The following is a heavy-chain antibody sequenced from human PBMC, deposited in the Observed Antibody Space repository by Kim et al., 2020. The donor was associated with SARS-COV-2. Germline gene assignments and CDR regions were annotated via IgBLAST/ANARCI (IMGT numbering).Heavy chain of an antibody. CDR3: ARVVGLTAGWFDS. CDR1: GDSVSSNSAA. J-gene: IGHJ5*01. V-gene: IGHV6-1*01. Sequence: SQTLSLTCVISGDSVSSNSAAWNWIRLSPSRGLEWLGRTQYRSKWSNDYAVSVKSRMIINADTSKNQFSLQVNSVTPEDTGVYYCARVVGLTAGWFDSWGQGTLVTVSS. CDR2: TQYRSKWSN. D-gene: IGHD2-2*01.